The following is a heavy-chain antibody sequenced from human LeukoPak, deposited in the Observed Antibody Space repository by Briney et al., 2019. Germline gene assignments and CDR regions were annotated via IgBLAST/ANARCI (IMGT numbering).Heavy chain of an antibody. D-gene: IGHD4-17*01. Sequence: GGSLRLSCAASGFTFSSYEMNWVRQAPGKGLEWVSYISSSGSTIYYADSVKGRFTISRDSAKNSLYLQMNSLRAEDTAVYYCAKTTVTTSLPFDYWGQGTLVTVSS. CDR3: AKTTVTTSLPFDY. CDR2: ISSSGSTI. V-gene: IGHV3-48*03. CDR1: GFTFSSYE. J-gene: IGHJ4*02.